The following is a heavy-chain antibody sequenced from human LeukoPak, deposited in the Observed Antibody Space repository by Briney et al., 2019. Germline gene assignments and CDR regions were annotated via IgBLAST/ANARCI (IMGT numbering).Heavy chain of an antibody. CDR1: GGTFSSYA. J-gene: IGHJ6*03. CDR3: AREAGDNYYYYYVDV. D-gene: IGHD2-21*02. Sequence: ASVKVSCKASGGTFSSYAISWVRQAPGQGLEWMGGIIPIFGTANYAQKFQGRVTITADESTSTAYMELSSLRSEDTAVYYCAREAGDNYYYYYVDVWGKGTTVTVSS. V-gene: IGHV1-69*13. CDR2: IIPIFGTA.